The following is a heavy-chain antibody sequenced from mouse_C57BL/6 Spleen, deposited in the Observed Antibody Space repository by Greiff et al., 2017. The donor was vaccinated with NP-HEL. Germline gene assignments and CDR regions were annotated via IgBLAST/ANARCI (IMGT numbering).Heavy chain of an antibody. V-gene: IGHV1-82*01. Sequence: VKLMESGPELVKPGASVKISCKASGYAFSSSWMNWVKQRPGKGLEWIGRIYPGDGDTNYNGKFKGKATLTADKSSSTAYMQLSSLTSEDSAVYFCARRHYGSDYFDYWGQGTTLTVSS. CDR1: GYAFSSSW. J-gene: IGHJ2*01. CDR3: ARRHYGSDYFDY. D-gene: IGHD1-1*01. CDR2: IYPGDGDT.